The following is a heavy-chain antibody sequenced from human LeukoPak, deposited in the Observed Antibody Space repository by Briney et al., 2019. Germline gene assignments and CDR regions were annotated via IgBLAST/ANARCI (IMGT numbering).Heavy chain of an antibody. CDR3: ARDISLDY. CDR2: ISWNSGSI. V-gene: IGHV3-9*01. Sequence: SGGSLRLSCAASGFTFDDYAMHWVRQAPGKGLEWVSGISWNSGSIGCTGSVKGRFTISRDNAKNSLYLQMNSLRAEDTAFYYCARDISLDYWGQGTLVTVSS. CDR1: GFTFDDYA. J-gene: IGHJ4*02.